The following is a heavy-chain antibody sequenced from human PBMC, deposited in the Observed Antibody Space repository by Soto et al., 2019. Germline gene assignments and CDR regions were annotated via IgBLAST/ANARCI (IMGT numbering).Heavy chain of an antibody. CDR2: INHSGST. V-gene: IGHV4-34*01. CDR3: ARTVACPSGDAFDI. D-gene: IGHD6-19*01. J-gene: IGHJ3*02. CDR1: GGSFSGYY. Sequence: QVQLQQWGAGLLKPSETLSLTCAVSGGSFSGYYWSWIRQPPGKGLELIGEINHSGSTNYNPSLKSRVTISVDTSKNQFSLRLSSVTAADTAVYYCARTVACPSGDAFDIWGQGTMVTVSS.